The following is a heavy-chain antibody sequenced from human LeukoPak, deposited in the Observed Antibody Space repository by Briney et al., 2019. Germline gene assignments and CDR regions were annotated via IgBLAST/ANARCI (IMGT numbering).Heavy chain of an antibody. CDR1: GYTFSTYA. V-gene: IGHV3-23*01. CDR3: ARGRSGYGPFDAFDL. Sequence: HPGGSLRLSCTASGYTFSTYAMTWVRQAPGKGLEWVSAVSGSGVNTYYANSVKGRFAASRDNSKNTLYLQMNSLRAEDTAVYYCARGRSGYGPFDAFDLWGQGTWVTVSS. CDR2: VSGSGVNT. J-gene: IGHJ3*01. D-gene: IGHD3-22*01.